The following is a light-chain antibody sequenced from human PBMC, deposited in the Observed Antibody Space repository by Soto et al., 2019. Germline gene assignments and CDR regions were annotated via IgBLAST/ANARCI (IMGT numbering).Light chain of an antibody. Sequence: DIQMTQSPSSLSAFVGDRVTITCRASQGIRNDLGWYQQKPGKAPKRLIYAASSLQSGVPSRFSGSGYGTNFTITISSLKHEDFAAYYCQQSYSDTITFGQGTRLEIK. CDR1: QGIRND. J-gene: IGKJ5*01. V-gene: IGKV1-17*01. CDR2: AAS. CDR3: QQSYSDTIT.